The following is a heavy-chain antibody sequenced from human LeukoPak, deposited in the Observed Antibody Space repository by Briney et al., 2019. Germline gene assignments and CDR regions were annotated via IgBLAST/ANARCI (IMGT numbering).Heavy chain of an antibody. CDR1: GFTFSSYA. V-gene: IGHV3-30*04. Sequence: GGSLRLSRAASGFTFSSYAMHWVRQAPGKGLEWVAVISYDGSNKFHADSVKGRFTISRDNSKNTLNLQMNSLRAEDTAVYYCARDLLMQDFLWGSPYWGQGTLVTVSS. D-gene: IGHD3-16*01. J-gene: IGHJ4*02. CDR3: ARDLLMQDFLWGSPY. CDR2: ISYDGSNK.